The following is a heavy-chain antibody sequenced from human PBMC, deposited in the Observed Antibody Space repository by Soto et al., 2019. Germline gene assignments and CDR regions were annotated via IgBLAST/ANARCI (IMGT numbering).Heavy chain of an antibody. Sequence: EXLKISCQCSGYXFTTYLVVWVRHMPGKGLEFMGIIYPTYSDTRYSPSFQGQVTISADKSITTAYLQWSSLRDSETAVYYCARSGYSSHGMDVWGQGPTVT. D-gene: IGHD5-12*01. J-gene: IGHJ6*02. CDR3: ARSGYSSHGMDV. V-gene: IGHV5-51*01. CDR1: GYXFTTYL. CDR2: IYPTYSDT.